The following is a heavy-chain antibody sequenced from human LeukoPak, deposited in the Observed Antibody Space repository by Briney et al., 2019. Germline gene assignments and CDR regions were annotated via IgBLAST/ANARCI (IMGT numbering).Heavy chain of an antibody. V-gene: IGHV3-23*01. CDR3: AKDLGYCSGGSCLGAFDI. CDR1: GFTFSSYG. CDR2: ISGSGGST. Sequence: GGSLRLSCAASGFTFSSYGMSWVRQAPGRGLEWVSAISGSGGSTYYADSVKGRFTISRDNSKNTLYLQMNSLRAEDTAVYYCAKDLGYCSGGSCLGAFDIWGQGTMVTVSS. D-gene: IGHD2-15*01. J-gene: IGHJ3*02.